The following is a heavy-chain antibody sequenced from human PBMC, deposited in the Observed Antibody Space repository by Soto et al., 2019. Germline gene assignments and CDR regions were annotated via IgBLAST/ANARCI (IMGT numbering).Heavy chain of an antibody. V-gene: IGHV3-7*01. CDR2: IRPDGGKE. D-gene: IGHD2-21*01. CDR1: GFTFSNYW. J-gene: IGHJ4*02. Sequence: PGGSLRLSCAASGFTFSNYWMTWVRQAPGKGLEWVANIRPDGGKENYVDSVKGRFTISRDNAKNSVYLQMNGLRAEDTALYHCVRVTYIDEGFDHWGQGTLVTVSS. CDR3: VRVTYIDEGFDH.